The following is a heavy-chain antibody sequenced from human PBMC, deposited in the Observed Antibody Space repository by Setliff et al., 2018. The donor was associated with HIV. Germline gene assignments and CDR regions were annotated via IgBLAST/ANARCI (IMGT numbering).Heavy chain of an antibody. Sequence: KPSETLSLTCTVSGGSVGSGSYYWSWIRQSPGKGLEWIGYIYYSGSTTYNPTLKSRVTMSVDTAKNQFSLKLTSVSAADTAVYFCARDRIEVIAETPHDVFDIWGRGTMVTVSS. CDR2: IYYSGST. CDR3: ARDRIEVIAETPHDVFDI. CDR1: GGSVGSGSYY. D-gene: IGHD6-13*01. V-gene: IGHV4-61*01. J-gene: IGHJ3*02.